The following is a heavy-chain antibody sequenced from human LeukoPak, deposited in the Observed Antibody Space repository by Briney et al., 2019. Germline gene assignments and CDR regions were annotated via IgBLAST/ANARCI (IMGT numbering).Heavy chain of an antibody. CDR2: ISGSGSST. Sequence: GGSLRLSCAASGFTFSSYAMSWVRQAPGKGLEWVSAISGSGSSTYYADSVKGRFTISRDNSKNTLYLQMNSLRAEDTAVYYCAKEPYAIVGATELDYWGQGTLVTVSS. J-gene: IGHJ4*02. V-gene: IGHV3-23*01. CDR3: AKEPYAIVGATELDY. D-gene: IGHD1-26*01. CDR1: GFTFSSYA.